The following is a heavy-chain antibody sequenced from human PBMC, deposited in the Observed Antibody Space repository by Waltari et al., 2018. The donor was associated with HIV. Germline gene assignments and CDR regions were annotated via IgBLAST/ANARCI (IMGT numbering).Heavy chain of an antibody. CDR2: ISWNSGTI. Sequence: EVQLVESGGGLVQPGRSLRLSCAASGFTFADYDMHWARQAPGKGLEWVSGISWNSGTIGYADSVKGRFTISRDNAKNSLYLQMNSLRAEDTALYYCAKDKRSGYGGNSVWYFDLWGRGTLVTVSS. V-gene: IGHV3-9*01. D-gene: IGHD4-17*01. CDR1: GFTFADYD. CDR3: AKDKRSGYGGNSVWYFDL. J-gene: IGHJ2*01.